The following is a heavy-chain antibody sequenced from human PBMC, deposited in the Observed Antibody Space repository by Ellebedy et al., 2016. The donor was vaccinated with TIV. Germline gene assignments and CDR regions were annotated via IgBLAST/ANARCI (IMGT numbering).Heavy chain of an antibody. CDR2: IYGGGST. CDR1: GFTVNKNY. CDR3: AGRNSGDYPYFDF. V-gene: IGHV3-66*01. Sequence: GGSLRLSCAASGFTVNKNYMSWVRQAPGKGLEWVSLIYGGGSTYYADSVKGRFTMSRDSSKNTLYLHMNSLRAEDTALYYCAGRNSGDYPYFDFWGQGTLVTVSS. D-gene: IGHD4-17*01. J-gene: IGHJ4*02.